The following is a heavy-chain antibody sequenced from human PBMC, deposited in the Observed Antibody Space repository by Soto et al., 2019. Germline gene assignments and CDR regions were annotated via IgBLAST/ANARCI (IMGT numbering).Heavy chain of an antibody. CDR3: ARRRIAAAGTYYYYYMDV. D-gene: IGHD6-13*01. CDR2: ISSSSSYI. Sequence: PGGSLRLSCAASGFTFSSYAMSWVRQAPGKGLEWVSSISSSSSYIYYADSVKGRFTISRDNAKNSLYLQMNSLRAEDTAVYYCARRRIAAAGTYYYYYMDVWGKGTTVTVSS. CDR1: GFTFSSYA. V-gene: IGHV3-21*01. J-gene: IGHJ6*03.